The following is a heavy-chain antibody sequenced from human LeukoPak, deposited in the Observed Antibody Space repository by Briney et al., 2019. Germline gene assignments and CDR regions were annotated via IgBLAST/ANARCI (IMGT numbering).Heavy chain of an antibody. CDR1: GFTFSNAW. Sequence: GGSLRLSCAASGFTFSNAWMNWVRQAPGKGLEWVANIKQDGSEKYYVDSVKGRFTISRDNAKNSLYLQINSLRAEDTAVFYCVGWRWLQSSFDYWGQGTLVTVSS. CDR3: VGWRWLQSSFDY. J-gene: IGHJ4*02. D-gene: IGHD5-24*01. V-gene: IGHV3-7*01. CDR2: IKQDGSEK.